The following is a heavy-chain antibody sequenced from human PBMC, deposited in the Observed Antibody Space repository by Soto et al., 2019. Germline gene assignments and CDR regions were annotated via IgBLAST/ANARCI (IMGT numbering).Heavy chain of an antibody. J-gene: IGHJ4*02. CDR1: VFTFINYA. CDR3: ARDQVKGTMTIL. Sequence: GGSLRLSCAASVFTFINYAMHWVRQAPGKGLEWVAVISYDGSNKYYADSVKGRFTISRDNSKNTMYLQMNSLSAEDTAVYHCARDQVKGTMTILWGQGTLVTVSS. D-gene: IGHD4-17*01. V-gene: IGHV3-30-3*01. CDR2: ISYDGSNK.